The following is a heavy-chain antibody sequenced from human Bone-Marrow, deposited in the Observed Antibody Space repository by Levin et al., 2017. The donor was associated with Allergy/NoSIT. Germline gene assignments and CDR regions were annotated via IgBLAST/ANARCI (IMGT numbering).Heavy chain of an antibody. CDR1: GGSISSSSYY. CDR3: ARDCIAAPPWGSWFDP. D-gene: IGHD6-6*01. J-gene: IGHJ5*02. V-gene: IGHV4-39*01. CDR2: IYYSGST. Sequence: SQTLSLTCTVSGGSISSSSYYWGWIRQPPGKGLEWIGSIYYSGSTYYNPSLKSRVTISVDTSKNQFSLKLSSVTAADTAVYYCARDCIAAPPWGSWFDPWGQGTLVTVSS.